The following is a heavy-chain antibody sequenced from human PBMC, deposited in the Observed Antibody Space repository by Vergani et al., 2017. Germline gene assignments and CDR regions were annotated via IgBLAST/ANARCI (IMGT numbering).Heavy chain of an antibody. CDR3: ARAVSTTVGDPPGY. CDR1: GFTFSSYD. J-gene: IGHJ4*02. D-gene: IGHD4-23*01. CDR2: IGTAGDT. V-gene: IGHV3-13*01. Sequence: EVQLVESGGGLEQPGGSLRLSCAASGFTFSSYDMHWVRQATGKGLEWVSAIGTAGDTYYPGSVKGRFTISRENAKNSLYLQMNSLRAGDTAIYYCARAVSTTVGDPPGYWGQGTLVTVSS.